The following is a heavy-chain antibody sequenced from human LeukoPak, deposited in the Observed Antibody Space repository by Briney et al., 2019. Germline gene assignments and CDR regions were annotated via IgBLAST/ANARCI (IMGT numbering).Heavy chain of an antibody. Sequence: SETLSLTCTVSGGSISSYYWSWIRQPLGKGLEWIGYIYYSGSTNYNPSLKSRVTISVDTSKNQFSLKLSSVTAADTAVYYCARSYEYRGNWFDPWGQGTLVTVSS. CDR2: IYYSGST. V-gene: IGHV4-59*01. D-gene: IGHD3-10*01. J-gene: IGHJ5*02. CDR3: ARSYEYRGNWFDP. CDR1: GGSISSYY.